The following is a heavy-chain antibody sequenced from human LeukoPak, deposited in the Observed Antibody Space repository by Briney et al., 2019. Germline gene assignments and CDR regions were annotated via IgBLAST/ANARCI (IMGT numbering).Heavy chain of an antibody. V-gene: IGHV3-48*01. J-gene: IGHJ4*02. Sequence: GGSLRLSCAASGFTFSSYSMNWVRQAPGKGLEWVSYISSGGSSIYYADSVKGRFTISRDNAKNSLYLQMNSLRAEDAAVYYCAKDWDPGYYDSSGSYPDYWGQGTPVTVSS. D-gene: IGHD3-22*01. CDR2: ISSGGSSI. CDR3: AKDWDPGYYDSSGSYPDY. CDR1: GFTFSSYS.